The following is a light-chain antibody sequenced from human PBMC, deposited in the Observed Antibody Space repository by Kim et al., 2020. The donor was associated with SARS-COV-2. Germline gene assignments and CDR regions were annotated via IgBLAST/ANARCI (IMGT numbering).Light chain of an antibody. CDR2: YDS. Sequence: PGKTERVTWWVNGIGSKSVAWYQERPGQAPVLVSYYDSDQPSGIPGRFSGSNSGNTATLTISRVEAGDEADYYCQVWDSSSDHRVVFGGGTQLTVL. CDR3: QVWDSSSDHRVV. J-gene: IGLJ2*01. V-gene: IGLV3-21*04. CDR1: GIGSKS.